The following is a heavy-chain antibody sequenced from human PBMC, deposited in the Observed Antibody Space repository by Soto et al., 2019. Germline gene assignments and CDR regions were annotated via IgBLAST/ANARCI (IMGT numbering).Heavy chain of an antibody. D-gene: IGHD3-10*01. CDR1: GGSISSGDYY. Sequence: SEILSLTSTVSGGSISSGDYYWSWIRQPPGKGLEWIGYIYYSGSTYYNPPLKSRVTISVDTSNNQFSLKLSSVTAADTAVYYCARAQGSGCLASWGQGTLVTVSS. CDR3: ARAQGSGCLAS. CDR2: IYYSGST. J-gene: IGHJ4*02. V-gene: IGHV4-30-4*01.